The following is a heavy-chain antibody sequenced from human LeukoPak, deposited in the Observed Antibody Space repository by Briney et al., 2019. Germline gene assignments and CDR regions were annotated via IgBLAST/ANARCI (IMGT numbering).Heavy chain of an antibody. Sequence: SETLSLTCTVSGGSISSSSYYWGWIRQPPGKGLEWIGSIYYSGSTYYNPSLKSRVTISVDTPKNQFSLKLSSVTAADTAVYYCASNGRTKTYSSSLPGAPIDYWGQGTLVTVSS. J-gene: IGHJ4*02. CDR2: IYYSGST. CDR3: ASNGRTKTYSSSLPGAPIDY. CDR1: GGSISSSSYY. D-gene: IGHD6-6*01. V-gene: IGHV4-39*01.